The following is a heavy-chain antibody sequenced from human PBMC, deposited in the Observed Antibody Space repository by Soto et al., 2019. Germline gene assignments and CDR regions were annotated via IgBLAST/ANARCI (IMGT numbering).Heavy chain of an antibody. D-gene: IGHD1-1*01. V-gene: IGHV4-39*01. CDR2: IYYRGHA. Sequence: SETLSLTCSVSDDSINSDKYYWGWIRQPPGKGLEWIGSIYYRGHAYYNPSLQTRVTISLDKSKSQFSLKLTFVPAADSAVFFCAGLEGPATLCYSFAFWGRGALVTVSS. J-gene: IGHJ4*02. CDR1: DDSINSDKYY. CDR3: AGLEGPATLCYSFAF.